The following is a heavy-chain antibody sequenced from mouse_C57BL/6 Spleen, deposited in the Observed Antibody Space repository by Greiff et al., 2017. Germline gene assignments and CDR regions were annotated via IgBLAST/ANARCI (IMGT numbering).Heavy chain of an antibody. CDR3: ARRDYGSSYWYFDV. J-gene: IGHJ1*03. CDR2: IYPGGGYT. D-gene: IGHD1-1*01. Sequence: QVQLQQSGAELVRPGPSVKLSCKASGYTFTNYWIGWAKQRPGHGLEWIGDIYPGGGYTNYNEKFKGKATLTADKSSSTAYMQFSILTSEDSAIYYCARRDYGSSYWYFDVWGTGTTVTVSS. CDR1: GYTFTNYW. V-gene: IGHV1-63*01.